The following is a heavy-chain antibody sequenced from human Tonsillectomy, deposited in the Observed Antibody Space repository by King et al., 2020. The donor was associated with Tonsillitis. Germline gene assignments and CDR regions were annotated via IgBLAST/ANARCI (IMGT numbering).Heavy chain of an antibody. CDR2: IYYTGST. V-gene: IGHV4-30-4*07. J-gene: IGHJ2*01. CDR3: VRGDDYYASSGPEAYWYFDL. D-gene: IGHD3-22*01. CDR1: GGSISSGGYS. Sequence: VQLQESGPGLVKPSQTLSLTCAVSGGSISSGGYSWTWIRQPPGKGLEWIGYIYYTGSTYYNPSLRSRVTISADTSKNQFSLKLSSVTAADTAVYYCVRGDDYYASSGPEAYWYFDLWGRGTLVTVSS.